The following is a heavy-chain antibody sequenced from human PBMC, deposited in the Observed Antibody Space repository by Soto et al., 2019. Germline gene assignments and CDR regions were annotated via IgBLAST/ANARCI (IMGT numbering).Heavy chain of an antibody. D-gene: IGHD3-9*01. Sequence: QVHLVESGGGVVQPGKSLRLSCAASGFTFSNYAMHWVRRAPGKGLEWVAVVSHDGSEKYYAESVKGRVTVSRDNSKNTLYLHLNSLRDEDTAFYYCTRDRDDILTGYHDYWGQGTLVTVSS. J-gene: IGHJ4*02. CDR2: VSHDGSEK. CDR1: GFTFSNYA. CDR3: TRDRDDILTGYHDY. V-gene: IGHV3-30-3*01.